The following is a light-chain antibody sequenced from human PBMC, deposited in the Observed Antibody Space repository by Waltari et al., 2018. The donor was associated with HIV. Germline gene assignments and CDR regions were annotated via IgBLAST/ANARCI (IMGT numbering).Light chain of an antibody. V-gene: IGLV2-14*01. J-gene: IGLJ3*02. CDR1: SSDIGSYNF. CDR3: SSYTSGSTWV. CDR2: EVS. Sequence: QSALTQPASVSGSPGQSITISCTGTSSDIGSYNFFSWYQQQYPGKSPKLLIYEVSHRPSGVSNRFSGSKSASTASLTISGLRTEDEADYYCSSYTSGSTWVFGGGTKVTVL.